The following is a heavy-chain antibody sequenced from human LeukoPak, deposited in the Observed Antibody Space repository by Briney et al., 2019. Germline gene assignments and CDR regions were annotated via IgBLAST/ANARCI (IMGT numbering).Heavy chain of an antibody. Sequence: GGSLRLSCAASGFTFSSYGMHWVRQAPGKGLEWVAFIRYDGSNKFYADSVKGRFTISRDNSKNTLYLQMNSLRAEDTAVYYCAKRPSGGGYYYYLDVRGKGTTVTVSS. CDR3: AKRPSGGGYYYYLDV. D-gene: IGHD3-16*01. CDR2: IRYDGSNK. J-gene: IGHJ6*03. V-gene: IGHV3-30*02. CDR1: GFTFSSYG.